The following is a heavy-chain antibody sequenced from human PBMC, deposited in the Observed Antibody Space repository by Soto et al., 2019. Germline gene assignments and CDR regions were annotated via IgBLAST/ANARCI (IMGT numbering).Heavy chain of an antibody. CDR1: GFTFSSYA. V-gene: IGHV3-23*01. CDR2: ISGSGGST. D-gene: IGHD3-9*01. CDR3: AKVKSAYDILTGYPSGYSYGRHDY. J-gene: IGHJ4*02. Sequence: GGSLRLSCAASGFTFSSYAMSWVRQAPGKGLEWVSAISGSGGSTYYADSVKGRFTISRDNSKTTLYLQMNSLRAEDTAVYYYAKVKSAYDILTGYPSGYSYGRHDYWGQGTLVTVSS.